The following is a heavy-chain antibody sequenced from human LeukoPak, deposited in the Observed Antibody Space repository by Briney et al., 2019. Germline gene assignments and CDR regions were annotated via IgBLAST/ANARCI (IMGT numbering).Heavy chain of an antibody. CDR3: ASLRVGSTSWRVAFDI. V-gene: IGHV1-69*05. CDR1: GGTFSNYA. CDR2: IIPIFGTA. D-gene: IGHD2-2*01. Sequence: SVKVSCKGSGGTFSNYAISWVRQAPGQGLEWVGGIIPIFGTANYAQKFQGRVTITTDESTSTAYMELSSLRSEDTAVYYCASLRVGSTSWRVAFDIWGQGTMVTVSS. J-gene: IGHJ3*02.